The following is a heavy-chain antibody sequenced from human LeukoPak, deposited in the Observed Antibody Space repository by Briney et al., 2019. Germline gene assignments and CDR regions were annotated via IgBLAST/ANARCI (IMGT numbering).Heavy chain of an antibody. V-gene: IGHV3-30*18. CDR2: TPYDGSNK. J-gene: IGHJ4*02. CDR1: GFTFSSYG. Sequence: GGSLRLSCAASGFTFSSYGMHWVRQAPGKGLEWVAVTPYDGSNKYYADSVKGRFTISRDNSKDTLYLQMNSLRAEDTAVYYCANTPQLWTQFDYWGQGTLVTVSS. D-gene: IGHD1-1*01. CDR3: ANTPQLWTQFDY.